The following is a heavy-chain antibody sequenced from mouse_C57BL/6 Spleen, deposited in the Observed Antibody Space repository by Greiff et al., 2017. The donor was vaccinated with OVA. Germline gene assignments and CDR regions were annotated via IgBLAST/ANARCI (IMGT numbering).Heavy chain of an antibody. J-gene: IGHJ2*01. Sequence: VQLQQSGAELARPGASVKLSCKASGYTFTSYGISWVKQRTGQGLEWIGEIYPRSGNTYYNEKFKGKATLTADKSSSTAYMELRRLTTADSAVYFCARREANYPFDYWGQGTTLTVSS. CDR1: GYTFTSYG. V-gene: IGHV1-81*01. CDR2: IYPRSGNT. CDR3: ARREANYPFDY. D-gene: IGHD2-1*01.